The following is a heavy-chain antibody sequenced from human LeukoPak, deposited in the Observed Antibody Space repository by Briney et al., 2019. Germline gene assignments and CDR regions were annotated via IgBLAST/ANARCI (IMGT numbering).Heavy chain of an antibody. Sequence: GGSLRLSCAVSGFIVSSNYMTWVRQAPGKGLEWVSAIVGDGGSTYYADSVKGRFTISRDNSNNTLYLQMNNLRAEDTAVYYCAKTHSSSWHPLDFWGQGTLVTASS. CDR1: GFIVSSNY. D-gene: IGHD6-13*01. CDR3: AKTHSSSWHPLDF. CDR2: IVGDGGST. J-gene: IGHJ4*02. V-gene: IGHV3-23*01.